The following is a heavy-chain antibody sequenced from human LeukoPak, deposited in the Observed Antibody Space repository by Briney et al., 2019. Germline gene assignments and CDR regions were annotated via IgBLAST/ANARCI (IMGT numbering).Heavy chain of an antibody. V-gene: IGHV4-39*07. D-gene: IGHD3-10*01. CDR1: GGSTSSSSYY. Sequence: PSETLSLTCTVSGGSTSSSSYYWGWIRQPPGKGLEWIGTIYYSGSTYYNPSLKSRVTISVDTSKNQFSLKLSSVTAADTAVYYCARSIGSGSYYNFEYYYYMDVWGKGTTVTISS. CDR3: ARSIGSGSYYNFEYYYYMDV. J-gene: IGHJ6*03. CDR2: IYYSGST.